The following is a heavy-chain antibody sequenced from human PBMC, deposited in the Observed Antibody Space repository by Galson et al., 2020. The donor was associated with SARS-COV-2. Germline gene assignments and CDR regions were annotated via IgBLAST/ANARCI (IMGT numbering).Heavy chain of an antibody. D-gene: IGHD6-13*01. V-gene: IGHV1-24*01. J-gene: IGHJ5*02. CDR1: GYTLTELS. CDR2: FDPEDGET. CDR3: ATGPPLMGSSWYWFDP. Sequence: ASVKVSCKVSGYTLTELSMHWVRQAPGKGLEWMGGFDPEDGETIYAQKFQGRVTMTEDTSTDTAYMELSSLRSEDTAVYYCATGPPLMGSSWYWFDPWGQGTLVTVSS.